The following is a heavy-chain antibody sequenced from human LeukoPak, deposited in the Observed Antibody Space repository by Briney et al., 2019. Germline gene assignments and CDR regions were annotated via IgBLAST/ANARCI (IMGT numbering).Heavy chain of an antibody. CDR3: ARGDGYNYGLFDY. CDR1: GGTFSSYA. J-gene: IGHJ4*02. V-gene: IGHV1-46*01. Sequence: ASVKVSCKASGGTFSSYAISWLRQAPGQGLEWMGIINPTGGSTTYAQKFQGRVTMTRDTSTSTAYMELSSLRSEDTAVYYCARGDGYNYGLFDYWGQGTLVTVSS. CDR2: INPTGGST. D-gene: IGHD5-24*01.